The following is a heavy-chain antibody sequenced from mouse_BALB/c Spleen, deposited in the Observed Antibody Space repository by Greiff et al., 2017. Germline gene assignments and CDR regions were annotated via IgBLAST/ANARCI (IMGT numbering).Heavy chain of an antibody. V-gene: IGHV14-1*02. CDR2: IDPENGNT. J-gene: IGHJ3*01. Sequence: EVMLVESGAELVRPGALVKLSCKASGFNIKDYYMHWVKQRPEQGLEWIGWIDPENGNTIYDPKFQGKASITADTSSNTAYLQLSSLTSEDTAVYYCALGFAYWGQGTLVTVSA. CDR1: GFNIKDYY. CDR3: ALGFAY.